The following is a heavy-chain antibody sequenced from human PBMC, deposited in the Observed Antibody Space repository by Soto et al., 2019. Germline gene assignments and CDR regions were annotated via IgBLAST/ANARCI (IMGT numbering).Heavy chain of an antibody. J-gene: IGHJ6*02. D-gene: IGHD6-6*01. Sequence: QVQLEQSGAEVRKPGSSVRVSCKASGGTLTHYAISWVRQAPGQGLEWMGGIIPVFKTSYYAQNFQGRLSIIADESMTTAYMDLSGVRPDDTAIYYCAGSASVAFPHEYNFYVMEAWGWKTAVTVSS. V-gene: IGHV1-69*01. CDR3: AGSASVAFPHEYNFYVMEA. CDR1: GGTLTHYA. CDR2: IIPVFKTS.